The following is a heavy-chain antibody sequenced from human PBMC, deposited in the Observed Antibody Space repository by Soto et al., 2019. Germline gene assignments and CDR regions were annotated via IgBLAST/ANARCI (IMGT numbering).Heavy chain of an antibody. CDR3: AREGITIFGVVRWFDP. D-gene: IGHD3-3*01. CDR2: INHSGST. V-gene: IGHV4-34*01. Sequence: SETLSLTCAVYGGSFSGYYWSWIRQPPGKGLEWIGEINHSGSTNYNPSLKSRVTISVDTSKNQFSLKLSSVTAADTAVYYCAREGITIFGVVRWFDPWGQGTLVTVSS. J-gene: IGHJ5*02. CDR1: GGSFSGYY.